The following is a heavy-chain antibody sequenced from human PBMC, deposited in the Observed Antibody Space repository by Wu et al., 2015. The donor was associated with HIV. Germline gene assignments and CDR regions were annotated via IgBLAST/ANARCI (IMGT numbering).Heavy chain of an antibody. D-gene: IGHD3-10*01. Sequence: QAQLAQSGPEARRPGASVNISCKASYILTTYPIGWVRQAPGQRLEWMGWMNPRNGYIKPAQRFQDRITLSTTNSAHTAYMELKNLTSDDTAIYFCARVQFDPKYYTYFDLWGQGTLVIVSS. CDR3: ARVQFDPKYYTYFDL. CDR2: MNPRNGYI. V-gene: IGHV1-18*01. J-gene: IGHJ5*02. CDR1: YILTTYP.